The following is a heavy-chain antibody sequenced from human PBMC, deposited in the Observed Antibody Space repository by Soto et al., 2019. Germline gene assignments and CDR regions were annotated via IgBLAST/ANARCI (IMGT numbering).Heavy chain of an antibody. Sequence: GESLKISCAASGFTFSSYAMHWVRQAPGKGLEWVAVISYDGSNKYYADSVKGRFTISRDNSKNTLYLQMNSLRAEDTAVYYCARDGPRQQLVNDFQGYYYYYGMDVWGQGTTVTVSS. J-gene: IGHJ6*02. CDR2: ISYDGSNK. V-gene: IGHV3-30-3*01. D-gene: IGHD6-13*01. CDR1: GFTFSSYA. CDR3: ARDGPRQQLVNDFQGYYYYYGMDV.